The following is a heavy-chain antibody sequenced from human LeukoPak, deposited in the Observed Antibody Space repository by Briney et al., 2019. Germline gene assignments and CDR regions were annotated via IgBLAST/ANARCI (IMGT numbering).Heavy chain of an antibody. Sequence: PGGSLRLSCAASGFTFSSYWMSWVRQAPGKGLEWVANIKQDGSEKYYVDSVKGRFTISRDNAKNSLYLQMNSLRAEDTAVYYCAREVHDFWSGYGMDVWGQGTTVTVSS. J-gene: IGHJ6*02. D-gene: IGHD3-3*01. CDR2: IKQDGSEK. CDR1: GFTFSSYW. CDR3: AREVHDFWSGYGMDV. V-gene: IGHV3-7*01.